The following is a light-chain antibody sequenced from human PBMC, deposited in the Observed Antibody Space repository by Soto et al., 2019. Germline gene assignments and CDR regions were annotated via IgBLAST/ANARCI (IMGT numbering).Light chain of an antibody. CDR1: ESISTW. CDR2: DAS. J-gene: IGKJ2*01. V-gene: IGKV1-5*02. CDR3: QQYNSYT. Sequence: DIQMTQSPSSLSASVGERVTIICRASESISTWLAWYQQKPGKAPKLLIFDASTLESGVPSRFNGSGSGTEFTLTISSLQPDDFATYYCQQYNSYTFGQGTKVDI.